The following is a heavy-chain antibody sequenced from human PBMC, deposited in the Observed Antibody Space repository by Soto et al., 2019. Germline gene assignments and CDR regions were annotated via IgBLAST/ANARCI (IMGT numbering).Heavy chain of an antibody. J-gene: IGHJ6*02. V-gene: IGHV3-21*01. CDR3: ARVGSGYYSDYYGMDV. CDR1: GFTFSSYS. CDR2: ISSSSYI. D-gene: IGHD3-22*01. Sequence: GGSLRLSCAASGFTFSSYSMNWVRQAPGKGLEWVSSISSSSYIYYADSVKGRFTISRDNAKNSLYLQMNSLRAEDTAVYYCARVGSGYYSDYYGMDVWGQGTTVTVSS.